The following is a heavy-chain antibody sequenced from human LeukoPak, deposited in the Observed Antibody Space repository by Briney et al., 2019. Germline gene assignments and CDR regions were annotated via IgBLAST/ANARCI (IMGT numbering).Heavy chain of an antibody. CDR1: CGSFSCYY. CDR2: INHSVST. Sequence: KSSETLSLTCTVYCGSFSCYYWSWTRHPPGKGLEWIGEINHSVSTNYHPPLKSRVTISVDTSKSQFSLKLSSVTAADTVVYYCARQRRVRGAKEAYDYYDYHMDVWGKGTTVTISS. CDR3: ARQRRVRGAKEAYDYYDYHMDV. V-gene: IGHV4-34*01. J-gene: IGHJ6*03. D-gene: IGHD3-10*01.